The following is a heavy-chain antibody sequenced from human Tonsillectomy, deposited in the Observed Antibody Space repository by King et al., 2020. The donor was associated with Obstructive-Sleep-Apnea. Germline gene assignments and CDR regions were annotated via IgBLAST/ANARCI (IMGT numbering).Heavy chain of an antibody. D-gene: IGHD5-24*01. J-gene: IGHJ4*02. Sequence: VQLVESGGGVVQPGRSLRLSCAASGFTFSSYGMHWVRQAPGKGLEWVAVISYDGSNKYYADSVKGRFTISRDNSKNTLYLQMNSLRAEDTAMYYCAKGRDGYNVWGQGTLVTVSS. V-gene: IGHV3-30*18. CDR3: AKGRDGYNV. CDR1: GFTFSSYG. CDR2: ISYDGSNK.